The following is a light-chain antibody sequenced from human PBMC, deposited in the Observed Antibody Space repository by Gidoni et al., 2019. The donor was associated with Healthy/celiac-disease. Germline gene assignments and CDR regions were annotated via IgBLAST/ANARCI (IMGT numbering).Light chain of an antibody. CDR1: QSVSSY. Sequence: DIVLTQSPATLSWSPGERATRCRRASQSVSSYLAWYQQKPGQAPRLLIYDAASRATGIPARCSGSGSGTDFTLTISSLEPEDFAVYYCQQRSNWPSFGQXTRLEIK. CDR3: QQRSNWPS. CDR2: DAA. V-gene: IGKV3-11*01. J-gene: IGKJ5*01.